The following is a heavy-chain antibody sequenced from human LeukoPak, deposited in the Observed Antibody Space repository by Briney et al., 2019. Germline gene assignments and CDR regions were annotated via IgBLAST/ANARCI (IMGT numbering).Heavy chain of an antibody. J-gene: IGHJ3*02. V-gene: IGHV3-21*01. CDR2: ISSSSSYI. CDR1: GSTFSSYS. CDR3: ARDTGYDILTGYSDAFDI. D-gene: IGHD3-9*01. Sequence: GGSLRLSCAASGSTFSSYSMNWVRQAPGKGLEWVSSISSSSSYIYYADSVKGRFTISRDNAKNSLYLQMNSLRAEDTAVYYCARDTGYDILTGYSDAFDIWGQGTMVTVSS.